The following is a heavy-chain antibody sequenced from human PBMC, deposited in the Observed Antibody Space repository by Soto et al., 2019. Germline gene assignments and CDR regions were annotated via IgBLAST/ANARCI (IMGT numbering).Heavy chain of an antibody. V-gene: IGHV3-74*01. CDR3: ARDNWNSY. CDR1: GFTFNIYW. CDR2: IDNDGSAT. Sequence: EVQLVESGGGLVQPGGSLRLSCVPSGFTFNIYWMHWVRQAPGKGLEWVSRIDNDGSATTYADSVKGRFTISKDNAKNTLFLQMNTLRVDDTAVYYCARDNWNSYWGQGTLVTVSS. D-gene: IGHD1-1*01. J-gene: IGHJ4*02.